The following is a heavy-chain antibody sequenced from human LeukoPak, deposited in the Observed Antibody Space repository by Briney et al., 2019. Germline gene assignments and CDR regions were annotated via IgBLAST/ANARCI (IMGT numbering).Heavy chain of an antibody. CDR3: ARRRGGYGGGEFIY. Sequence: SETLSLTCTVSGGSMSGYSWTWIRQPPGKGLEWIGFIQNSGTPTYNPSLKSRVTMSIDTSKNQFSLSLTSATAADTAFYYCARRRGGYGGGEFIYWGQGTLVTVSS. J-gene: IGHJ4*02. CDR2: IQNSGTP. CDR1: GGSMSGYS. V-gene: IGHV4-4*09. D-gene: IGHD3-10*01.